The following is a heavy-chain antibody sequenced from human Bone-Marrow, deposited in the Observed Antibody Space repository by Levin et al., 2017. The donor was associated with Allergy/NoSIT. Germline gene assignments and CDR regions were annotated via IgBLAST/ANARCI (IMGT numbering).Heavy chain of an antibody. J-gene: IGHJ1*01. CDR2: INHSGST. D-gene: IGHD6-13*01. V-gene: IGHV4-34*01. CDR3: ARVGYSSSWYFRYFQH. Sequence: SETLSLTCAVYGGSFSGYYWSWIRQPPGKGLEWIGEINHSGSTNYNPSLKSRVTISVDTSKNQFSLKLSSVTAADTAVYYCARVGYSSSWYFRYFQHWGQGTLVTVSS. CDR1: GGSFSGYY.